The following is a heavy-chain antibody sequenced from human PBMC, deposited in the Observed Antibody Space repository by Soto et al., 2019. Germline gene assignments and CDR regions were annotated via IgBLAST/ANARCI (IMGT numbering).Heavy chain of an antibody. CDR3: ASGYYDRIGFSFDS. CDR2: ISSSTSFI. CDR1: ELTFSSYG. J-gene: IGHJ4*02. V-gene: IGHV3-21*01. Sequence: ELHLVESGGGLVKPGGSLRLSCAASELTFSSYGMNWVRQAPGKGLEWVSAISSSTSFIHYADSVKGRFTISRDNAKNSLYLQMNSLRAADTAMYYCASGYYDRIGFSFDSWGQGTLVTVSS. D-gene: IGHD3-22*01.